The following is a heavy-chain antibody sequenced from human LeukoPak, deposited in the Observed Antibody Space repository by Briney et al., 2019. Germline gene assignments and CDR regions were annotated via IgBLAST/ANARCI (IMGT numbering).Heavy chain of an antibody. V-gene: IGHV3-21*04. CDR1: GFTFSSYS. CDR3: AKSSIVGATPANGDY. CDR2: ISSSSSYI. J-gene: IGHJ4*02. D-gene: IGHD1-26*01. Sequence: PGGSLRLSCAASGFTFSSYSMNWVRQAPGKGLEWVSSISSSSSYIYYADSAKGRFTISRDNAKNSLYLQMNSLRAEDTAVYYCAKSSIVGATPANGDYWGQGTLVTVSS.